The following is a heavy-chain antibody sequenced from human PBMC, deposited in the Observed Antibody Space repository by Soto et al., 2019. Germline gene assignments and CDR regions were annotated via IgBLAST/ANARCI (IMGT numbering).Heavy chain of an antibody. CDR2: IQEYGNGK. J-gene: IGHJ6*02. D-gene: IGHD4-4*01. CDR3: ATHSPWPDYSRYYYYAMDV. V-gene: IGHV3-7*03. CDR1: GFTFSNYW. Sequence: EVQLVESGGGLVQPGGSLTLSCAASGFTFSNYWMNWVRQAPGKGLEWVANIQEYGNGKNYVDSVKGRFTIFRDNAQNSLLLQMNSLKTEDTAVYYCATHSPWPDYSRYYYYAMDVWGQGTAVTVSS.